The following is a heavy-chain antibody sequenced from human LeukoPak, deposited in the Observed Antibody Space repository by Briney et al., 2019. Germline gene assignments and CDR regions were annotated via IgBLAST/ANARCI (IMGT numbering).Heavy chain of an antibody. V-gene: IGHV5-51*01. CDR2: IYPGDSDT. J-gene: IGHJ3*02. Sequence: GESLKISCKGSGYSFTSYWIGWVRQMPGEGLEWMGIIYPGDSDTRYSPSFQGQVTISADKSISTAYLQWSSLKASDTAMYYCACSYYYGSGSHDAFDIWGQGTMVTVSS. D-gene: IGHD3-10*01. CDR3: ACSYYYGSGSHDAFDI. CDR1: GYSFTSYW.